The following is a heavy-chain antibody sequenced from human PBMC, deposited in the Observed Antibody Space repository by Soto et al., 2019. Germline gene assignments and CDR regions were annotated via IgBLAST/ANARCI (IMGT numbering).Heavy chain of an antibody. J-gene: IGHJ4*02. V-gene: IGHV4-39*01. CDR1: GGSISSSNYY. CDR3: ARRVVGAIKGFDY. D-gene: IGHD1-26*01. CDR2: IYYSGST. Sequence: SETLSLTCTVSGGSISSSNYYWGWIRQAPGKGLEWIGNIYYSGSTYYNPSLKSRVTVSVDTSKNQFSLKLSSVTAADTAVYYCARRVVGAIKGFDYWGQGTLVTVSS.